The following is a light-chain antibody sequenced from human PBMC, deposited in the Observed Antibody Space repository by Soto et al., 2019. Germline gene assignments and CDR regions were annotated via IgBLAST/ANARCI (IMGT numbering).Light chain of an antibody. V-gene: IGKV1-5*01. J-gene: IGKJ1*01. Sequence: DIQMTQSPSTLSASVGDRVTITCRASQSISSWLAWYQQKPGKAXKLLIYDASSLESGVPSRFSGSGSGTEFTLTISSLQPDDFATYYCQQYNSYSSWTFGQGTKVDIK. CDR2: DAS. CDR3: QQYNSYSSWT. CDR1: QSISSW.